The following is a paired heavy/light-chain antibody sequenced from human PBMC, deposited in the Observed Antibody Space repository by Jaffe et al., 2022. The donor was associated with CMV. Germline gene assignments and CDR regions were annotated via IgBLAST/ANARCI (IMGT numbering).Heavy chain of an antibody. V-gene: IGHV2-70*01. CDR1: GFSFTSSGMC. D-gene: IGHD3-9*01. CDR2: IDWHDDK. Sequence: QVTLTESGPALVKPTQTLTLTCTFSGFSFTSSGMCVSWIRQPPGKALEWLALIDWHDDKYYSTSLKTRLSISKDTSKNQVVLTVTNMDPVDTATYYCARIRQIREYDLLTGSPSKDFHYYGMDVWGQGTTVIVSS. CDR3: ARIRQIREYDLLTGSPSKDFHYYGMDV. J-gene: IGHJ6*02.
Light chain of an antibody. J-gene: IGKJ1*01. CDR2: AAS. CDR3: QQSYTTPHT. Sequence: DIEMTQFPSSLSASVGDRVTITCRASQSISDYVNWYQQQPGKAPKLLIYAASSLQSGVPSRVSGSGSGTNFTLTISGLQPEDFASYFCQQSYTTPHTFGQGTKVEIK. CDR1: QSISDY. V-gene: IGKV1-39*01.